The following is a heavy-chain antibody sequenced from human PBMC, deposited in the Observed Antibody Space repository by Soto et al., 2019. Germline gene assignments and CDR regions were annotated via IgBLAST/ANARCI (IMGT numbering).Heavy chain of an antibody. J-gene: IGHJ6*01. CDR1: WCTLENYA. Sequence: LRLSGXGSWCTLENYAMVWVLHSAVKVLEWVSSVSGSGGTTYYSDSVKGRFTISRDNSKKTVYLQMNDLRVEDAAEYFCAKDSCAIFAVPAREQSEMEVWGQATTVNVYS. V-gene: IGHV3-23*01. CDR3: AKDSCAIFAVPAREQSEMEV. CDR2: VSGSGGTT. D-gene: IGHD3-3*01.